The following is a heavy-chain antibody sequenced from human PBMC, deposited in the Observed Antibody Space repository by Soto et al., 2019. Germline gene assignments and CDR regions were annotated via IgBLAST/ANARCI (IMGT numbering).Heavy chain of an antibody. D-gene: IGHD3-3*01. CDR3: ARGNPPRSIFRVVITLGVY. Sequence: ASVKVSCKASRDTFTISGIRSVRQAHGQGLEWMGWITAYHVNTNYAQKLQGRVTMTTDTYTSTAYMELRSLRSDDTAVYYCARGNPPRSIFRVVITLGVYWGQGTLVTVS. J-gene: IGHJ4*02. V-gene: IGHV1-18*04. CDR2: ITAYHVNT. CDR1: RDTFTISG.